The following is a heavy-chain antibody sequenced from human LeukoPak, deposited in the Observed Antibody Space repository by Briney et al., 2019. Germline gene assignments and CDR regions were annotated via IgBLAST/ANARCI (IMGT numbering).Heavy chain of an antibody. CDR2: IYSGGST. CDR1: GLTVSSNS. J-gene: IGHJ4*02. D-gene: IGHD2/OR15-2a*01. Sequence: GGSLRLSCAASGLTVSSNSMTWVRQAPGKGLEWVSVIYSGGSTYYADSVKGRFTISRDNSKNTLYLQMNSLRAEDTAVYYCARDEPSPDSTDLDYWGQGTLVTVSS. CDR3: ARDEPSPDSTDLDY. V-gene: IGHV3-66*01.